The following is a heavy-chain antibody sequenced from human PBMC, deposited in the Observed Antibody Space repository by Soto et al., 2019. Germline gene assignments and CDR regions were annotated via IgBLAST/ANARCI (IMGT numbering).Heavy chain of an antibody. V-gene: IGHV3-30*03. CDR1: GFIFSSYG. Sequence: QVQLVESGGGVVQPGRSLRLSCAASGFIFSSYGMNWVRQAPGKGLEWVAVMSFDGSIKYYADSVKGRFTISRDNSKNTLYLQMNSLRAEETAVYYCATIAVPPAFDIWGQGTMVTVSS. CDR3: ATIAVPPAFDI. J-gene: IGHJ3*02. D-gene: IGHD6-19*01. CDR2: MSFDGSIK.